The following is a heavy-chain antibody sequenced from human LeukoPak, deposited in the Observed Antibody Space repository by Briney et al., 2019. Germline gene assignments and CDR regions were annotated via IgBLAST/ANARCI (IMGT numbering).Heavy chain of an antibody. J-gene: IGHJ4*02. Sequence: GGSLRLSCAASGFTFSSYAMPWVRQAPGKGLEYVSAISSNGGSTYYANSVKGRFTISRDNSKNTLYLQMGSLRAEDMAVYYCARGDSSGYYAAYGYWGQGTLVTVSS. CDR3: ARGDSSGYYAAYGY. V-gene: IGHV3-64*01. D-gene: IGHD3-22*01. CDR2: ISSNGGST. CDR1: GFTFSSYA.